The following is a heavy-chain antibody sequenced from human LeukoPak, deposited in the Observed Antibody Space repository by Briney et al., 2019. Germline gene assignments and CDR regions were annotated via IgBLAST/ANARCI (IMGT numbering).Heavy chain of an antibody. CDR1: GYTFTGYY. CDR2: INPNIGRT. D-gene: IGHD5-12*01. V-gene: IGHV1-2*02. Sequence: ASMTVSSLASGYTFTGYYMHWVRQPPGHWLEWMGWINPNIGRTIYAQKIEGTATMTRDTSISTAYMELSRLRSDDTAVYYCARVLVATTFDCWGQGGLVTVSS. J-gene: IGHJ4*02. CDR3: ARVLVATTFDC.